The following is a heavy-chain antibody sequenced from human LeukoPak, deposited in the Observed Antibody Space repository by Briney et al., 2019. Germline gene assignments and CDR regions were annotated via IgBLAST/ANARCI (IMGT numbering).Heavy chain of an antibody. CDR2: ISGSGGST. J-gene: IGHJ5*02. Sequence: GGSLRLSCAASGFTFSSYAMSWVRQAPGKGLEWVSAISGSGGSTYYADSVEGRFTISRDNSKNTLYLQMNSLRAEDTAVYYCAKDPYSSSARRWFDPWGQGTLVTVSP. CDR3: AKDPYSSSARRWFDP. D-gene: IGHD6-13*01. V-gene: IGHV3-23*01. CDR1: GFTFSSYA.